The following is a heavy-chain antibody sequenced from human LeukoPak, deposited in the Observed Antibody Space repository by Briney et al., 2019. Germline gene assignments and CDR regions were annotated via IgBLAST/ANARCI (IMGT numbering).Heavy chain of an antibody. D-gene: IGHD5-24*01. Sequence: GASVKVSCKVSGYTLTELSMHWVRQAPGKGLEWVGGFDPEDGETIYAQKFQGRVTMTEDTSTDTAYMELSSLRSEDTAVYYCATDPFRRDGYNGYYYYYYGMDVWGQGTTVTVSS. CDR3: ATDPFRRDGYNGYYYYYYGMDV. V-gene: IGHV1-24*01. J-gene: IGHJ6*02. CDR1: GYTLTELS. CDR2: FDPEDGET.